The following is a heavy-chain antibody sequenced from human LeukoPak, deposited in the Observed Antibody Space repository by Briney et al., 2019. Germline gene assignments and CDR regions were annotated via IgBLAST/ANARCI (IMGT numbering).Heavy chain of an antibody. V-gene: IGHV3-23*01. D-gene: IGHD3-10*01. CDR3: AKNYGSETYYNFPDY. CDR2: IRDSGSGT. CDR1: GFIFSSYA. Sequence: GGSLRLSCTASGFIFSSYAMTWVRLAAGRGLEWVSTIRDSGSGTFYADSVQGRFTISRDNSKNTLYLQMDSLRAEDTAVYYCAKNYGSETYYNFPDYWGQGTLLTVSS. J-gene: IGHJ4*02.